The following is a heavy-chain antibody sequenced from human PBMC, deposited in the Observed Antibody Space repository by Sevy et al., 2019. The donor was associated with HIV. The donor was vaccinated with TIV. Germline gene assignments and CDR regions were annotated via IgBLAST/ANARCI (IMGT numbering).Heavy chain of an antibody. V-gene: IGHV3-33*01. D-gene: IGHD3-22*01. CDR2: IWNDRSNK. J-gene: IGHJ3*02. Sequence: GGCLRLSCAASGFTFSSYGMHWVRQAPGKGLEWVAVIWNDRSNKHYADSVKGRFTISRDNSKNTLYLQMNSLRAEDTAVYYCASLPNNYYDSSGTSGDDAFDIWGQGTMVTVSS. CDR1: GFTFSSYG. CDR3: ASLPNNYYDSSGTSGDDAFDI.